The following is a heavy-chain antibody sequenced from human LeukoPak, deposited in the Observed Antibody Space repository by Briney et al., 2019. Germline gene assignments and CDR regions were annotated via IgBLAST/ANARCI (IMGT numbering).Heavy chain of an antibody. CDR2: IYYSGTT. J-gene: IGHJ4*02. CDR1: GGSISSYY. V-gene: IGHV4-59*12. Sequence: SETLSLTCTVSGGSISSYYWSWIRQPPGKGLEWIGYIYYSGTTNYNPSLKSRVTISVDTSKNQFSLKLSSVTAADTAVYYCASADCTNGVCYRGPLDYWGQGTLVTVSS. D-gene: IGHD2-8*01. CDR3: ASADCTNGVCYRGPLDY.